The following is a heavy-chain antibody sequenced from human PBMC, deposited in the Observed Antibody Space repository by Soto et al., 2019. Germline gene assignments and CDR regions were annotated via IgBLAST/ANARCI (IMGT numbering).Heavy chain of an antibody. V-gene: IGHV3-66*01. D-gene: IGHD2-15*01. CDR1: GFTVSSNY. CDR3: ARDLCSGGSCPVCYFDY. CDR2: VDTVGST. Sequence: EVQLVESGGGLVQPGGSLRLPCAASGFTVSSNYMSWVRQAPGKGLGGGSVVDTVGSTYYPGSVKGGSTISRHNSKNTLYLQMNSLRAEDTAVYYCARDLCSGGSCPVCYFDYWGQGTLVTVSS. J-gene: IGHJ4*02.